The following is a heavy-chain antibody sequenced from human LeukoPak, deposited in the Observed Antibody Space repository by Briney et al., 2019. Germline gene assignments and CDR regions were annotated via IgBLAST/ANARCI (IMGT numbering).Heavy chain of an antibody. CDR1: GGSFSGYY. D-gene: IGHD3-3*02. CDR2: INHSGST. J-gene: IGHJ4*02. V-gene: IGHV4-34*01. Sequence: PSETLSLTCAVYGGSFSGYYWSWIRQPPGKGLEWIGEINHSGSTNYNPSLKSRVTISVDTSKNQFSLKLSSVTAADTAVYYCARALSILRYFDYWGREPWSPSPQ. CDR3: ARALSILRYFDY.